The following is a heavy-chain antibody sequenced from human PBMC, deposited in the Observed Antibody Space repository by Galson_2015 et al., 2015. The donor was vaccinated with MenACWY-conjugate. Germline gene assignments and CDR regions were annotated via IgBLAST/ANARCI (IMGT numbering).Heavy chain of an antibody. Sequence: SLRLSCATSGFAFGNYLMGWFRQAPGKGLEWVGYIQSKHDGANTKYAASVKDRFTISRDDSRNIAYLQMNSLKTEDTAVYYCTRADARYCCRTNCAFDHWGQGTLVTVSS. V-gene: IGHV3-49*03. CDR3: TRADARYCCRTNCAFDH. CDR2: IQSKHDGANT. D-gene: IGHD2-2*01. J-gene: IGHJ4*02. CDR1: GFAFGNYL.